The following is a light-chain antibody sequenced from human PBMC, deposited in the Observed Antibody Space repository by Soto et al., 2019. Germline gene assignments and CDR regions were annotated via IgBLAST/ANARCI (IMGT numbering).Light chain of an antibody. CDR3: QQYNNGALS. V-gene: IGKV3D-15*01. J-gene: IGKJ4*01. Sequence: IVMTQSPATLSVSPGEGVTLSCRASENVGTNVAWYQQKPGQAPRLLIYGSSTRATGIPATFSGSGSGTEFTLTISSLQSGESAVYYCQQYNNGALSFGGGTKVDIK. CDR2: GSS. CDR1: ENVGTN.